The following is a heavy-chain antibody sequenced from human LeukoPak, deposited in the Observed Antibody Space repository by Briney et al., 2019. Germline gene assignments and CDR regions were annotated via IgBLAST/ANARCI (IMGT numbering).Heavy chain of an antibody. Sequence: ASVKISCKASGGTFSSYTISWVRQAPGQGLEWMGRIIPILGIANYAQKFQGRVTITADKSTSTAYMELSSLRSEDTAVYYCARGGVGYCSSTSCSIGNNWFDPWGQGTLVTVSP. J-gene: IGHJ5*02. V-gene: IGHV1-69*02. CDR1: GGTFSSYT. CDR3: ARGGVGYCSSTSCSIGNNWFDP. CDR2: IIPILGIA. D-gene: IGHD2-2*01.